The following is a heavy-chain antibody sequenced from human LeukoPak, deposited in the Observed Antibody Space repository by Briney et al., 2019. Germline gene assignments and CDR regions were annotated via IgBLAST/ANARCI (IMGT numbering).Heavy chain of an antibody. CDR2: IYYSGST. CDR1: GVSISSYY. D-gene: IGHD6-13*01. V-gene: IGHV4-59*01. Sequence: SETLSLTCTVSGVSISSYYWTWIRRPPGEGLEWIGYIYYSGSTNYNPSLKSRVTISVDTSKNQFSLKLSSVTAADTAVYYCARALQPGVYAFDIWGQGTMVTVSS. J-gene: IGHJ3*02. CDR3: ARALQPGVYAFDI.